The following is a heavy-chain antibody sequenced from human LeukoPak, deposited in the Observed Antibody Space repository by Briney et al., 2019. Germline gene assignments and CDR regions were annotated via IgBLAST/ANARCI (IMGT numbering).Heavy chain of an antibody. CDR3: TTEYRDSSGWYGAFDI. D-gene: IGHD6-19*01. Sequence: PGGSLRLSCAASGFTFSDYSMNWVRRAPGKGLEWVGRIKSKTDGGATDFAAPVKGRFTISRDDSKNTLYLQMNSLKIEDTAVYYCTTEYRDSSGWYGAFDIWGQGTMVTVSS. CDR2: IKSKTDGGAT. V-gene: IGHV3-15*01. J-gene: IGHJ3*02. CDR1: GFTFSDYS.